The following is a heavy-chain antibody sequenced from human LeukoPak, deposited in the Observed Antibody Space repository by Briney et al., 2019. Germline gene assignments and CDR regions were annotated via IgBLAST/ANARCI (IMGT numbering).Heavy chain of an antibody. CDR3: ARDPSSGYPLNWFDP. D-gene: IGHD3-22*01. J-gene: IGHJ5*02. Sequence: ASVKVSCKASGYTFTDYYINWVRQAPGQGLEWIGWINPNSGDTNYAQKFQDRVTMTRDTSISTAYIELNFLRAEDTAVYYCARDPSSGYPLNWFDPWGQGTLVTVSS. V-gene: IGHV1-2*02. CDR1: GYTFTDYY. CDR2: INPNSGDT.